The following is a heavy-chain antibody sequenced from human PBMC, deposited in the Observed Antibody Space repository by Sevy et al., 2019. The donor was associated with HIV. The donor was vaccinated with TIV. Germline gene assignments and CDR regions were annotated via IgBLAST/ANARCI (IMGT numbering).Heavy chain of an antibody. J-gene: IGHJ3*02. CDR1: GFTFSNHA. D-gene: IGHD2-8*02. V-gene: IGHV3-30*02. CDR3: AKDRKVLLVVYAIPFDVFDI. CDR2: IRYDGSNE. Sequence: GGSLRLSCAASGFTFSNHAMHWVRQAPGKGLEWVAFIRYDGSNEYYAASVKGRFTISRDNSKNTLYLQMNSLRPEDTAVYYCAKDRKVLLVVYAIPFDVFDIWGQGTMVTVSS.